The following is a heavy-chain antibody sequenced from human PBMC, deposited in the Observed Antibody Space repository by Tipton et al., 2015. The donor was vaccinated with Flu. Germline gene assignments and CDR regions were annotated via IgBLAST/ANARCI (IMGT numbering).Heavy chain of an antibody. CDR2: IRHDESDK. J-gene: IGHJ4*02. CDR3: AKDGWDTSGWYPFDY. D-gene: IGHD6-19*01. V-gene: IGHV3-30*02. Sequence: SLRLSCAASGFTFSSYAMHWVGQAPGKGLEWVAFIRHDESDKYYADSVKGRFTISRDNPKNALYLLITSLRPEDTGVYYCAKDGWDTSGWYPFDYWGRGTLVTVSA. CDR1: GFTFSSYA.